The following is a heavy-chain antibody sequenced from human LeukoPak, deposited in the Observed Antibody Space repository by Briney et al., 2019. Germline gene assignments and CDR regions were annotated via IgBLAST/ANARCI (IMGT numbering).Heavy chain of an antibody. CDR1: GGSFSGYY. V-gene: IGHV4-34*01. D-gene: IGHD6-19*01. Sequence: SETLSLTCAVYGGSFSGYYWSWIRQPPGKGLEWIGEINHSGSTNYNPSLKSRVTISVDTSKNQFSLKLSSVTAADTAVYYCAGSGWYEDYWGQGTLVTVSS. J-gene: IGHJ4*02. CDR2: INHSGST. CDR3: AGSGWYEDY.